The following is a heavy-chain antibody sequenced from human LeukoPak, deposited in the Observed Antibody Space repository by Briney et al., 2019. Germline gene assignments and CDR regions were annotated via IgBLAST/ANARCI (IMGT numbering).Heavy chain of an antibody. CDR1: GGTFSIYA. V-gene: IGHV1-69*01. Sequence: SVKVSCKASGGTFSIYAISWVRQAPGQGLEWMGGIIPIFGTANYAQKFQGRVTITADESTSTAYMELSSLRSEDTAVYYCARGDGMSHIVVVTAGLAYWGQGTLVTVSS. CDR3: ARGDGMSHIVVVTAGLAY. J-gene: IGHJ4*02. CDR2: IIPIFGTA. D-gene: IGHD2-21*02.